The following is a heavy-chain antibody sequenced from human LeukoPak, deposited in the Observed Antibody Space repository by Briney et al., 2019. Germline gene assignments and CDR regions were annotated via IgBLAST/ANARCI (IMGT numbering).Heavy chain of an antibody. CDR3: AKVSWANYFDY. Sequence: PGGSLRLSCAVSGFTFSSYAMSWVRQAPGKGLEWVSTISGCGDNTYSADSVRGRFTISRDNSKDTLYLQMNSLRAEDTAIYYCAKVSWANYFDYWGQGTLVTVSS. D-gene: IGHD6-13*01. CDR2: ISGCGDNT. V-gene: IGHV3-23*01. J-gene: IGHJ4*02. CDR1: GFTFSSYA.